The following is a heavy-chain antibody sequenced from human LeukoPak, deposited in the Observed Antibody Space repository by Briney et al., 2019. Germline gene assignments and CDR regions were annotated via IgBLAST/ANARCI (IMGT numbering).Heavy chain of an antibody. Sequence: PSETLSLTCTVSGGSISYYYWSWIRQPAGKGLEWLGRLYTSGSTNYNPSLKSRVTMSVDTSKNQFSLKLSSVTAADTAVYYCARAGYYAHGPNWYFDLWGRGTLVTVSS. CDR2: LYTSGST. D-gene: IGHD2/OR15-2a*01. J-gene: IGHJ2*01. V-gene: IGHV4-4*07. CDR1: GGSISYYY. CDR3: ARAGYYAHGPNWYFDL.